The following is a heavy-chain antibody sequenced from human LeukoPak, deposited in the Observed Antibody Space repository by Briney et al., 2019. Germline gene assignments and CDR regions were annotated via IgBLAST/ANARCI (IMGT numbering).Heavy chain of an antibody. CDR1: GFTVSSNY. Sequence: GGSLRLSCAASGFTVSSNYMSWVRQAPGKGLEWVSVIYSGGSTYYADSVKGRFTISRDNSKNTLYLQMNSLRAEDTAVYYCASHPEDGHKYYFDYWGQGTLVNVSS. D-gene: IGHD5-24*01. V-gene: IGHV3-66*01. J-gene: IGHJ4*02. CDR3: ASHPEDGHKYYFDY. CDR2: IYSGGST.